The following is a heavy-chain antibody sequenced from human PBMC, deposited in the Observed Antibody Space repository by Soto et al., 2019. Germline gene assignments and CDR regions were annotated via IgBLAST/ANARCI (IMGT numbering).Heavy chain of an antibody. V-gene: IGHV5-10-1*01. J-gene: IGHJ6*02. D-gene: IGHD6-13*01. CDR3: ARSFDSSSTSGMAG. CDR1: TTYW. Sequence: TTYWIHWMRKIPGKGLEWMGRIDPSDSYTKYSPSFQGHVITSADKSISTAYLHWSSLKASDTAIYYCARSFDSSSTSGMAGWGQGTTVTVFS. CDR2: IDPSDSYT.